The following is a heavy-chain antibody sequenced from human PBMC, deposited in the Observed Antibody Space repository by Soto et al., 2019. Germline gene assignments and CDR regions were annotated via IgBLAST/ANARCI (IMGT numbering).Heavy chain of an antibody. D-gene: IGHD2-2*02. CDR2: ISSYGADT. J-gene: IGHJ4*02. CDR1: GFTFNSYA. V-gene: IGHV3-64D*06. Sequence: GGSLRLSCSASGFTFNSYAMHWVRQAPGKGLEFVSAISSYGADTYYADSVKGRFAISRDNSKNTLYLQMISLRAEETALYYCVKEGYMRSDGDGQFDYWGQGALVTVSS. CDR3: VKEGYMRSDGDGQFDY.